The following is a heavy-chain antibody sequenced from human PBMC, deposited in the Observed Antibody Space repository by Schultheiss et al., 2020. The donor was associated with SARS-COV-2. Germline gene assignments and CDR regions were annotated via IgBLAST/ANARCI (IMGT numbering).Heavy chain of an antibody. CDR2: ISSSSNYI. J-gene: IGHJ4*02. CDR3: ARGSRIQLWLGDY. V-gene: IGHV3-21*01. Sequence: GGSLRLSCEASGFTFRTYSMNWVRQAPGKGLEWVSSISSSSNYIYYADSVKGRFTISRDNAKNSLYLQMNSLRAEDTAVYYCARGSRIQLWLGDYWGQGTLVTVSS. D-gene: IGHD5-18*01. CDR1: GFTFRTYS.